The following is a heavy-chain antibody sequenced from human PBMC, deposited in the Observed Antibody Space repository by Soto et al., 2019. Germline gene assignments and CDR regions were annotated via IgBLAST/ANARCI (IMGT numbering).Heavy chain of an antibody. V-gene: IGHV4-59*08. CDR3: ARVPHYYDSSGYYHYYYGMDV. Sequence: PSETLSLTCTVSGGSISSYYWSWIRQPPGKGLEWIGYIYYSGSTNYNPSLKSRVTISVDTSKNQFSLKLSSVTAADTAVYYCARVPHYYDSSGYYHYYYGMDVWGQGTTVTVSS. J-gene: IGHJ6*02. CDR1: GGSISSYY. CDR2: IYYSGST. D-gene: IGHD3-22*01.